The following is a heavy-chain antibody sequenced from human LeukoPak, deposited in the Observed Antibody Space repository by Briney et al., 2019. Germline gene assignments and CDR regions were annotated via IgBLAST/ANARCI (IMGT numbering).Heavy chain of an antibody. V-gene: IGHV4-34*01. J-gene: IGHJ4*02. D-gene: IGHD3-22*01. CDR2: INHSGST. CDR3: ARSYYYDSSGQTNFDY. CDR1: GGSFSGYY. Sequence: PSETLSLTCAVYGGSFSGYYWSWIRQPPGKGLEWIGEINHSGSTNYNPSLKSRVTISVDTSKNQFSLKLSSVTAADTAVYYCARSYYYDSSGQTNFDYWGQGTLVTVSS.